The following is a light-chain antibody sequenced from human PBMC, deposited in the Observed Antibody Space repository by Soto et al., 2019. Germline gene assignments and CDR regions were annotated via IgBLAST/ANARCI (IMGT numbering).Light chain of an antibody. CDR3: SSYTGSSTRLYV. CDR2: DVS. Sequence: QSALTQPASVSGSPGQSITISCTGTSSDVGGYNYVSWYQQHPGKAPKLMIYDVSNRPSVVSNRFSGSKSGNTASLTISGLQAEDEGDYYCSSYTGSSTRLYVFGTGTKLTVL. CDR1: SSDVGGYNY. V-gene: IGLV2-14*03. J-gene: IGLJ1*01.